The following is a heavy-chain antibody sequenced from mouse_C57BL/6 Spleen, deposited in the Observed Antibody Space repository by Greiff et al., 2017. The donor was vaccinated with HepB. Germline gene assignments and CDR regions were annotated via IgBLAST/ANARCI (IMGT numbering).Heavy chain of an antibody. V-gene: IGHV5-9*01. CDR2: ISGGGGNT. CDR3: ARHEGILSNWFAY. Sequence: EVKLVESGGGLVKPGGSLKLSCAASGFTFSSYTMSWVRQTPEKRLEWVATISGGGGNTYYPDSVKGRFTISSDNAKNTLYLQMSSLRSEDTALYYCARHEGILSNWFAYWGQGTLVTVSA. J-gene: IGHJ3*01. CDR1: GFTFSSYT. D-gene: IGHD1-1*01.